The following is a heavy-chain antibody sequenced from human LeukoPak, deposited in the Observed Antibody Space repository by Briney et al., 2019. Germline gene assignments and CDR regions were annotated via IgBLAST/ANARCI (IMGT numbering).Heavy chain of an antibody. CDR3: ARDALSYDYSWGSYRHVGIDP. D-gene: IGHD3-16*02. J-gene: IGHJ5*02. V-gene: IGHV1-46*01. CDR1: GYTFTTYY. Sequence: ASVKVSCKASGYTFTTYYMHWLRQAPGQGLEWMAIINPTGGTTDYAQKFHGRITVTRDTSTSTVYMELTSLTPEDTAVYYCARDALSYDYSWGSYRHVGIDPWRQGTLVTVSS. CDR2: INPTGGTT.